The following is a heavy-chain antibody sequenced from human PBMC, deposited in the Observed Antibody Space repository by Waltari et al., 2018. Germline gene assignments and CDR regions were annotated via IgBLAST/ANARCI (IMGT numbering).Heavy chain of an antibody. CDR2: INHSGST. J-gene: IGHJ4*02. D-gene: IGHD6-13*01. CDR3: ARERYSSSWYYFDY. CDR1: GGSFSGYY. Sequence: QVQLQQWGAGLLKPSETLSLTCAVYGGSFSGYYWSWIRQPPGKGLEWIGEINHSGSTNYNPSLKSRVTISVDTSKNQFSLKLSSVTAADTAVYYCARERYSSSWYYFDYWGQGTLVTVSS. V-gene: IGHV4-34*01.